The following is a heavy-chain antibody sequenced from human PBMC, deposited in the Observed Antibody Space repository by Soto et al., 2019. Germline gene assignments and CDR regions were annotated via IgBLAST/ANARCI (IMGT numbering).Heavy chain of an antibody. J-gene: IGHJ4*02. V-gene: IGHV1-69*06. CDR3: AREVHIGATIGHFDY. CDR2: IIPIFGTA. D-gene: IGHD5-12*01. Sequence: SVKVSCKASGGTFSSYAISWVRQAPGQGLEWMGGIIPIFGTANYAQKFQGRVTITADKSTSTAYMELSSLRSEDTAVYYCAREVHIGATIGHFDYWGQGPLVTVSS. CDR1: GGTFSSYA.